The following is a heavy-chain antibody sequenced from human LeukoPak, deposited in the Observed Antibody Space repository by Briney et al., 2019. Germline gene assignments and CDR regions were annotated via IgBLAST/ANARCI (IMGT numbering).Heavy chain of an antibody. D-gene: IGHD6-13*01. Sequence: PSETLSLTCTVSGGSISSGGYYWSWIRQPPGKCLEWIGYIYHSGSTYYNPSLKSRVTISVDTSKNQLSLKLSSVTAADTAVYYCARVPTYEIAAARVGYAFDIWGQGTMVTVSS. CDR1: GGSISSGGYY. CDR3: ARVPTYEIAAARVGYAFDI. J-gene: IGHJ3*02. V-gene: IGHV4-30-2*01. CDR2: IYHSGST.